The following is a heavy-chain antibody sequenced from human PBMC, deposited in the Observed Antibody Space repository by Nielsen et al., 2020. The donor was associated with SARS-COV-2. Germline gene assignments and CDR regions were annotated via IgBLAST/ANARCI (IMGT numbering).Heavy chain of an antibody. D-gene: IGHD3-3*01. J-gene: IGHJ6*02. CDR2: INYSGST. CDR1: GGSISSGDYY. Sequence: SETLSLTCTVSGGSISSGDYYWSWLRQTPGKGLEWIGYINYSGSTYYNPSLKSRVTISVDTSKNQFSLKVSSVTAADTALYYCARERVGGITIFGVVTRYGMDVWGQVTTVTVSS. V-gene: IGHV4-30-4*01. CDR3: ARERVGGITIFGVVTRYGMDV.